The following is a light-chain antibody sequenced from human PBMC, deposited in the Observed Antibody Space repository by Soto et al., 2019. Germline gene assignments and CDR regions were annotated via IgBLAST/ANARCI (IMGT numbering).Light chain of an antibody. CDR3: QQYHTLVT. CDR2: DTS. CDR1: QDIDDY. J-gene: IGKJ4*01. Sequence: DIQMTQSPSSLSASLGDRVTITCQASQDIDDYLNWYQLKPGRAPKLLIYDTSHLHTGVPSRFSGAGSGTDFSFTISRLQPEDVATYYCQQYHTLVTFGEWTKVEIK. V-gene: IGKV1-33*01.